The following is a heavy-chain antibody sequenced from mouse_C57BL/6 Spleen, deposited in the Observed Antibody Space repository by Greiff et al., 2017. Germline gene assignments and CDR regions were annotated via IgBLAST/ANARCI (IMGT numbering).Heavy chain of an antibody. V-gene: IGHV1-26*01. CDR1: GYAFTDSY. D-gene: IGHD1-1*01. Sequence: EVQLQQSGPELVKPGASVKISCKASGYAFTDSYMNWVKQSHGKSLEWIGDINPNNGGTSYNQKFKGKATLTVDKSSSTAYMALRSLTSEDSAVYYCARYYYGSSYFDYWGQGTTLTVSS. J-gene: IGHJ2*01. CDR2: INPNNGGT. CDR3: ARYYYGSSYFDY.